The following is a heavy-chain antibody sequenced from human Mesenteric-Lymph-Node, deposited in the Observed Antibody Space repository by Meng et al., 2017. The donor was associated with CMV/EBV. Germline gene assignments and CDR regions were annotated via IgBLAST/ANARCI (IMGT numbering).Heavy chain of an antibody. CDR3: ARVGGRVREFDY. CDR1: GFIFSSYW. Sequence: GESLRLSCAGSGFIFSSYWMTWVRQAPGKGLEWVANIKEDGREKYYVDSVKGRFTISRDNANDSLHLEMNSLRAEDTAVYYCARVGGRVREFDYWGQGTLVTVSS. CDR2: IKEDGREK. V-gene: IGHV3-7*01. D-gene: IGHD4-23*01. J-gene: IGHJ4*02.